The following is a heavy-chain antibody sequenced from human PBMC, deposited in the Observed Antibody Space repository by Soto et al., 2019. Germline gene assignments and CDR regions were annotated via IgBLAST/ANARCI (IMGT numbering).Heavy chain of an antibody. J-gene: IGHJ4*02. CDR2: IYYGGTS. V-gene: IGHV4-39*01. Sequence: SETLSLTCTVSGGSISNTSYYWGWVRQPPGKGLEWIGHIYYGGTSYSNPSLKGRVSLSVDTSKNQFSLRLNSVTVADTAVYFCAGFVVPASRNSDFDYWGQGTLVTVSS. CDR1: GGSISNTSYY. CDR3: AGFVVPASRNSDFDY. D-gene: IGHD2-15*01.